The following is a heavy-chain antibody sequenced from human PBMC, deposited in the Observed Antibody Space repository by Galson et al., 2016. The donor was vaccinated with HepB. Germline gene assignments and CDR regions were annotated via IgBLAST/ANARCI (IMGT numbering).Heavy chain of an antibody. CDR3: ARARPGWEVLPCMDV. J-gene: IGHJ6*02. D-gene: IGHD1-26*01. V-gene: IGHV3-48*02. CDR1: GFTFSSYS. CDR2: ISSSSSTI. Sequence: SLRLSCAASGFTFSSYSMNWVRQAPDKGLEWVAYISSSSSTIYYGDSVRGRFTISRDNAKNSLYLQMNSLRDEDTAVYYCARARPGWEVLPCMDVWGQGTTVTVSS.